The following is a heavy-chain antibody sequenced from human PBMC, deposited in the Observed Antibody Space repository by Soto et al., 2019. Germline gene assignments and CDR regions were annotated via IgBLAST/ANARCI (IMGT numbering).Heavy chain of an antibody. CDR2: IYYNGST. CDR3: ARQRVIPGTPSNWSDP. J-gene: IGHJ5*02. Sequence: SETLSLTCTVSGGSVSSRSYFWGWIRQPPGKGLEWIGTIYYNGSTYYNPSLKSRVTLSVDTSKNQFSLKLTSVTASDTALYYCARQRVIPGTPSNWSDPWGQRTLVTVS. V-gene: IGHV4-39*01. D-gene: IGHD2-15*01. CDR1: GGSVSSRSYF.